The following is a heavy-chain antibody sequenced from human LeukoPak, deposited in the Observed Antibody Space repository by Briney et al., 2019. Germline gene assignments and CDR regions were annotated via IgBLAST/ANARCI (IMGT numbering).Heavy chain of an antibody. J-gene: IGHJ4*02. D-gene: IGHD3-10*01. CDR2: IKSKADGGTA. Sequence: PGGSLSLSCAASGFTLRIACMSWVRQAPGKGLEWVGRIKSKADGGTADYAAPVNDRFTISRDDSENTLYLDMNSLKSEDTAVYYGSTDRGLTMIRGLPFDYWGQGTLVTVSS. V-gene: IGHV3-15*01. CDR3: STDRGLTMIRGLPFDY. CDR1: GFTLRIAC.